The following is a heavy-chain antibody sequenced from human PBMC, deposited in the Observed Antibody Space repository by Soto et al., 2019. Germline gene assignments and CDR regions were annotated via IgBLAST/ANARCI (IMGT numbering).Heavy chain of an antibody. D-gene: IGHD2-15*01. CDR1: EGSFSTFA. CDR3: AAGRGVLHPAQ. CDR2: IVPLSNTL. J-gene: IGHJ4*02. V-gene: IGHV1-69*18. Sequence: QVQLVQAGTEVKEPGAAGKVFCQPSEGSFSTFAFSWVRQAAGEVREWIGTIVPLSNTLTYAQRFQGRVTITAGERTTTAYMELRSMTSEDTAVYYCAAGRGVLHPAQWGQGSLVIVSS.